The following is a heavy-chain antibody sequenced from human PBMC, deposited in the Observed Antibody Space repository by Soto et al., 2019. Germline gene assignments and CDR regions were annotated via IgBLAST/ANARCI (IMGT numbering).Heavy chain of an antibody. CDR2: ISGSGGST. CDR1: GFTFSSYA. V-gene: IGHV3-23*01. Sequence: SLRLSCAASGFTFSSYATTWVRQAPGKGLEWVSAISGSGGSTYYADSVKGQFTISRDNSKNQFSLHLNSVTPEDTAVYYCAREFPYYVSSDSYLDYWGQGALVTVSS. CDR3: AREFPYYVSSDSYLDY. J-gene: IGHJ4*02. D-gene: IGHD3-16*01.